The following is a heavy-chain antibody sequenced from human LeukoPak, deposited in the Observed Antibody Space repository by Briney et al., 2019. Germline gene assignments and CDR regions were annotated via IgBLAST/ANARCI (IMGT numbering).Heavy chain of an antibody. V-gene: IGHV3-66*02. J-gene: IGHJ5*02. Sequence: GGSLRLSCAASGFTVSSNYMSWVRQAPGKGLEWVSVIYSGGSTYYADSVKGRFTISRDNSKNTLYLQINSLRAEDTAVYYCAREAAVAGGGWFDPWGQGTLVTVSS. CDR2: IYSGGST. CDR3: AREAAVAGGGWFDP. D-gene: IGHD6-19*01. CDR1: GFTVSSNY.